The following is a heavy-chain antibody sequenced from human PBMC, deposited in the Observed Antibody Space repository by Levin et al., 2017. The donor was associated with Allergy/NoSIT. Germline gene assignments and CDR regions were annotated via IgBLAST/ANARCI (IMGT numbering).Heavy chain of an antibody. CDR3: SSAAMASSGYFYVGGS. Sequence: GESLKISCVVSGFTFSDQFMDWVRQAPGKGLEWVGRSRNKANSYTTEYAAPVKGRFTISRDDSKNTLYLQLNSLKTEDSAVYYCSSAAMASSGYFYVGGSWGQGTLVTVSS. J-gene: IGHJ4*02. CDR2: SRNKANSYTT. CDR1: GFTFSDQF. D-gene: IGHD3-22*01. V-gene: IGHV3-72*01.